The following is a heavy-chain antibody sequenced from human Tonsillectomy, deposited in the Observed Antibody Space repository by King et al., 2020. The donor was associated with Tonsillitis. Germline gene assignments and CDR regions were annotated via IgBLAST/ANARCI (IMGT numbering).Heavy chain of an antibody. J-gene: IGHJ3*02. CDR3: AKDYDSSGYYDAFDM. V-gene: IGHV3-9*01. CDR1: GFTFDDYA. D-gene: IGHD3-22*01. Sequence: VQLVESGGGLVQPGRSLRLSCAASGFTFDDYAMHWVRQAPGKGLEWVSGISWNSGSIGYADSVKGRFTISRDNAKNSLYLQMNSLRPEDTALYYCAKDYDSSGYYDAFDMWGQGTMVTVSS. CDR2: ISWNSGSI.